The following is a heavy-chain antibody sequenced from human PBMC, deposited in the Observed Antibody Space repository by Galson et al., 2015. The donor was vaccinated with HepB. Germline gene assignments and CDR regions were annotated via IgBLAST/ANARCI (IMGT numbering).Heavy chain of an antibody. CDR3: TTGASNWYIES. D-gene: IGHD6-13*01. CDR1: GFTFSNAW. J-gene: IGHJ4*02. CDR2: IKRKTDGGPT. V-gene: IGHV3-15*01. Sequence: SLRLSCAASGFTFSNAWMGWVRQAPGKGLEWVGRIKRKTDGGPTEYAAPVKGRFTISRDDSKNTLYLQMNSLKTEDTAVYYCTTGASNWYIESWGQGTLVTVSS.